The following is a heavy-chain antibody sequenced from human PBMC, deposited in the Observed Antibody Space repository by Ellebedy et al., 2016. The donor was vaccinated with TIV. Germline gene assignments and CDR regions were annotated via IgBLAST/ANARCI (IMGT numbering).Heavy chain of an antibody. CDR3: ASEYSSSSHWGY. Sequence: GESLKISCAASGFTFSSYWMSWVRQAPGKGLEWVANIKQDGSEKYYVYSVKGRFTISRDNAKNSLYLQMNSLRAEDTAVYYCASEYSSSSHWGYWGQGTLVTVSS. J-gene: IGHJ4*02. V-gene: IGHV3-7*03. D-gene: IGHD6-6*01. CDR2: IKQDGSEK. CDR1: GFTFSSYW.